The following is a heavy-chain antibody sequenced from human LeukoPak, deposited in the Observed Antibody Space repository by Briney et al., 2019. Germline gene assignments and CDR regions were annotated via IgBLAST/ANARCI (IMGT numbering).Heavy chain of an antibody. D-gene: IGHD3-10*01. V-gene: IGHV3-48*01. CDR3: ASASYGSGTYAFDI. Sequence: TGGSLRLSCAASGFTFSSYSMNWVRQAPGKGLEWVSYISSSSSTIYYADSVKGRFTISRDNAKNSLYLQMNSLRAEDTAVYYCASASYGSGTYAFDIWGQGTMVTVSS. CDR2: ISSSSSTI. J-gene: IGHJ3*02. CDR1: GFTFSSYS.